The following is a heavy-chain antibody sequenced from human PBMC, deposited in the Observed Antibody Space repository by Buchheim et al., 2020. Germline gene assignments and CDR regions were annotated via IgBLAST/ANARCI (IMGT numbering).Heavy chain of an antibody. CDR1: GITFSSYA. D-gene: IGHD4-23*01. CDR2: IKSKTDGGTT. J-gene: IGHJ6*02. V-gene: IGHV3-15*01. CDR3: TTRTVAEYYGMDV. Sequence: EVQLLESGGGLVQPGGSLRLSCAASGITFSSYAMSWVRQAPGKGLEWVGRIKSKTDGGTTDYAAPVKGRFTIPRDDSKNTLYLQMNSLKTEDTAVYYCTTRTVAEYYGMDVWGQGTT.